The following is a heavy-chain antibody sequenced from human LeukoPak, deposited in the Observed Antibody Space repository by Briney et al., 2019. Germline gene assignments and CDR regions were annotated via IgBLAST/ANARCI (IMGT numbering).Heavy chain of an antibody. D-gene: IGHD6-6*01. J-gene: IGHJ1*01. CDR1: GFTFSSYS. CDR2: ISSSSSYI. CDR3: ARDRVLGFQH. Sequence: GRSLRLSCAASGFTFSSYSMNWVRQAPGKGLEWVSSISSSSSYIYYADSVKGRFTISRDNAKKSLYLQMNSLRAEDTAVYYCARDRVLGFQHWGQGTLVTVSS. V-gene: IGHV3-21*01.